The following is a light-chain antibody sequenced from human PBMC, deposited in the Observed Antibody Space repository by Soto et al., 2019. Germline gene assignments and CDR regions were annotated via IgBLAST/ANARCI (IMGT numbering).Light chain of an antibody. CDR1: QGIGSNF. J-gene: IGKJ1*01. CDR3: QHRSTWWT. V-gene: IGKV3-11*01. CDR2: DAS. Sequence: DIEITQCPATLSVSPCDLATLSCRASQGIGSNFLAWYQHIPGQAPRLLIYDASNRAAGIPVKFSGSGFGTDFTLTISSLEPDDSAVYYCQHRSTWWTFGQGTKVDI.